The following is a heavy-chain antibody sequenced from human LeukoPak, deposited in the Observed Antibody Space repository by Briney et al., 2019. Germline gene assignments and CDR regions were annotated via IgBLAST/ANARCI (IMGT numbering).Heavy chain of an antibody. CDR3: AKGQRTSSTWELDY. Sequence: GGSLRLSCAASGFTFSSYAMSWVRQAPGKGLEWVSVVSASGDITFYADSVKGRFTISRDNSKNTLHLQMDSLRAEDTAIYYCAKGQRTSSTWELDYWGQGTLVTVSS. J-gene: IGHJ4*02. D-gene: IGHD3-10*01. V-gene: IGHV3-23*01. CDR2: VSASGDIT. CDR1: GFTFSSYA.